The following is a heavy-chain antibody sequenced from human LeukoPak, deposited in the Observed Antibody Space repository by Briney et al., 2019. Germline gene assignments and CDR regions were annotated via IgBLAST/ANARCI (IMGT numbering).Heavy chain of an antibody. CDR2: IYYSGST. CDR1: GGSISSGDYY. J-gene: IGHJ4*02. CDR3: ARVRELWLGHDY. V-gene: IGHV4-30-4*01. Sequence: SQTLSLTCTVSGGSISSGDYYWRWNRQPRGKGLEWIVYIYYSGSTYYNPSLKSRVTISVDTSKTQFSLKLSSVTAADTAVYYCARVRELWLGHDYWGQGTLVTVSS. D-gene: IGHD5-18*01.